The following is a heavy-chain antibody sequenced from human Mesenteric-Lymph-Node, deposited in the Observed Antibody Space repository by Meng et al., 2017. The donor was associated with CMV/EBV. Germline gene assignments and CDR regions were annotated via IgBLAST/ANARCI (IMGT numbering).Heavy chain of an antibody. V-gene: IGHV1-8*03. Sequence: ASVKVSCKASGYTFTSYDINWVRQATGQGLEWMGWMNPNSGNTGYAQKFQGRVTITRNTSISTAYMELSSLRSEDTAVYYCASDIVVVPAARSLDYWGQGTLVTVSS. CDR2: MNPNSGNT. J-gene: IGHJ4*02. CDR3: ASDIVVVPAARSLDY. D-gene: IGHD2-2*01. CDR1: GYTFTSYD.